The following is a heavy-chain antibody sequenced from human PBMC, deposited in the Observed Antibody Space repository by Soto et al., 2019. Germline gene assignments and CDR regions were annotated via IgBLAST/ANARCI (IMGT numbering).Heavy chain of an antibody. CDR2: ISSSSSTI. Sequence: EVQLVESGGGLVQPGGSLRLSCAASGFTFSSYSMNWVRQAPGKGLEWVSYISSSSSTIYYEDSVKGRFTISRDNAKNSLYLQMNSLRAEDTAVYYCARDSGSWTGAGAFDIWGQGTMVTVSS. CDR3: ARDSGSWTGAGAFDI. D-gene: IGHD6-13*01. J-gene: IGHJ3*02. V-gene: IGHV3-48*01. CDR1: GFTFSSYS.